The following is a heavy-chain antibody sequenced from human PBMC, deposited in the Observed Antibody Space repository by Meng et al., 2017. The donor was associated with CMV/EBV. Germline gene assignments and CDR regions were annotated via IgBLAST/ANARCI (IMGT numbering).Heavy chain of an antibody. J-gene: IGHJ5*02. V-gene: IGHV4-4*07. CDR3: ARDLMNCSSTSCANWFDP. CDR1: GGSISSYY. CDR2: IYTSGST. Sequence: QGPSPESEPRLVKPSEPLSLTCTVPGGSISSYYWSWLRQPAGKGLEWIGRIYTSGSTSYNPSLKSRVTMSVDTSKNQFSLKLSSVTAADTAVYYCARDLMNCSSTSCANWFDPWGQGTLVTVSS. D-gene: IGHD2-2*01.